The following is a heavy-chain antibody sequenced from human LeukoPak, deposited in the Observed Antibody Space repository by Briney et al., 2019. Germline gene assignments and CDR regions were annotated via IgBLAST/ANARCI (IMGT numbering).Heavy chain of an antibody. D-gene: IGHD3-9*01. Sequence: GGSLRLSCAASGFTFSTYWMHWVRQAPGKGLVWVARSNSDGSATIYADSVKGRFVISRDNSKNTLYQQMSSLRVEDTAMYYCAREWRGFEDYWGQGTLVTVSS. J-gene: IGHJ4*02. CDR3: AREWRGFEDY. CDR1: GFTFSTYW. V-gene: IGHV3-74*01. CDR2: SNSDGSAT.